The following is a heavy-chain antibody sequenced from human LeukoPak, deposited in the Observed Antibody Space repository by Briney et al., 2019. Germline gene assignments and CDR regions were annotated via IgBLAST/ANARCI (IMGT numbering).Heavy chain of an antibody. D-gene: IGHD6-19*01. CDR2: VSGSGVRT. Sequence: GGSLRLSCEASGFRFSTSAMSWVRQAPGRGLEWVSAVSGSGVRTYYADSVKGRFTISRDNSRLFLQMNSLTAEDAGVYYCAKDASAVAGPEGSFDVWGQGTVVTVTS. CDR3: AKDASAVAGPEGSFDV. J-gene: IGHJ3*01. CDR1: GFRFSTSA. V-gene: IGHV3-23*01.